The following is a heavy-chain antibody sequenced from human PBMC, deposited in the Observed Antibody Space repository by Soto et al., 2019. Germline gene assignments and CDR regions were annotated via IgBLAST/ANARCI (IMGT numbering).Heavy chain of an antibody. D-gene: IGHD1-7*01. J-gene: IGHJ4*02. V-gene: IGHV4-59*01. Sequence: SETLSLTCTVSGGSISRSYWSWIRQPPGKGLEWIGYIYYSGSTNYNPSLKSRVTISVDTSKNQFSLKLSSVTAADTAVYYCARVFPGTYSVWQFDYWGQGTMVTVSS. CDR3: ARVFPGTYSVWQFDY. CDR2: IYYSGST. CDR1: GGSISRSY.